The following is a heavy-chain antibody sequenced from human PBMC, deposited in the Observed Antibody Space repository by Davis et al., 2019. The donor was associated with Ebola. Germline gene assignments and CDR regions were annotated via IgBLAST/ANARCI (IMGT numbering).Heavy chain of an antibody. CDR2: ISSSGSYT. V-gene: IGHV3-11*06. CDR3: AGGSPVVTMRYEMDV. J-gene: IGHJ6*02. D-gene: IGHD4-11*01. Sequence: PGGSLRLSCAASGFSFSDYHMSWIRQAPGKGLEWVSYISSSGSYTQYRDSVKGRFTISRDNAKNSLYLQMNSLRAEDTAVYYCAGGSPVVTMRYEMDVWGQGTTVTVSS. CDR1: GFSFSDYH.